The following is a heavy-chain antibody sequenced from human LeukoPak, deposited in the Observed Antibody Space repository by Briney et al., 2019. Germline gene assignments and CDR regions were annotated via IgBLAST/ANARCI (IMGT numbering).Heavy chain of an antibody. CDR2: ISGTSSLI. CDR3: AKSQPFDIVVVPAAIVYGMDV. V-gene: IGHV3-48*01. J-gene: IGHJ6*02. Sequence: GGSLRLSCAASGFTFSTYSMNWVRQAPGKGLEWVSYISGTSSLIYYADSVKGRFTISRDNAKNSLYLQMNSLRAEDTAVYYCAKSQPFDIVVVPAAIVYGMDVWGQGTTVTVSS. CDR1: GFTFSTYS. D-gene: IGHD2-2*02.